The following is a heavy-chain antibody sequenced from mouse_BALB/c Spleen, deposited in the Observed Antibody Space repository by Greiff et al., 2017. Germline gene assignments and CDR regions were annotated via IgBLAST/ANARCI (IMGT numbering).Heavy chain of an antibody. CDR3: ARHGDYDVIFAY. J-gene: IGHJ3*01. CDR2: ISSGGGST. V-gene: IGHV5-12-1*01. Sequence: EVQLVESGGGLVKPGGSLKLSCAASGFAFSSYDMSWVRQTPEKRLEWVAYISSGGGSTYYPDTVKGRFTISRDNAKNTLYLQMSSLKSEDTAMYYCARHGDYDVIFAYWGQATLVTVSA. CDR1: GFAFSSYD. D-gene: IGHD2-4*01.